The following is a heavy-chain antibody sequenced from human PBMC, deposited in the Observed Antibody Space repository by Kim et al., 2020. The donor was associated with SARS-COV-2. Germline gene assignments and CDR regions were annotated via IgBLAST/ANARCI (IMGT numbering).Heavy chain of an antibody. V-gene: IGHV4-39*01. D-gene: IGHD6-19*01. J-gene: IGHJ4*02. CDR3: ARQGDGQWGAINY. Sequence: FYHPSFKSRVTISVDRSKNQFSLNLNSVTTADTAFYYCARQGDGQWGAINYWGQGTLVSVSS.